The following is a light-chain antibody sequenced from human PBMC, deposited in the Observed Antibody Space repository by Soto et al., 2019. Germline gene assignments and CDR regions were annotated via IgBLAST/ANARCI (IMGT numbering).Light chain of an antibody. CDR1: QSLQQSGGRTY. Sequence: DIVMTQTPLSLSVTPGQTASISCKSSQSLQQSGGRTYLYWYLQKAGQPPKLLITEVSNRFSGVSDRFRGSGSGTDFTLIISRVEADDVGTYYCMQASQLPLTFGGGTKVEI. CDR2: EVS. J-gene: IGKJ4*01. V-gene: IGKV2D-29*01. CDR3: MQASQLPLT.